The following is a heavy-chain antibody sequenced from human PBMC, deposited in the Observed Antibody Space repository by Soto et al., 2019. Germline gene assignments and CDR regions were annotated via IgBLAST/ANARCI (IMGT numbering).Heavy chain of an antibody. D-gene: IGHD6-19*01. Sequence: PSETLSLTCTVSGDSISSSRYYWGWIRQPPGKGLAWIGTIYYSGRTYYNPSLKSRVTISADTSKNQFSLQLSSVTVSDTAFYYCAKGNITGWTSYFDYWGHGTLVTVSS. CDR1: GDSISSSRYY. CDR2: IYYSGRT. V-gene: IGHV4-39*01. CDR3: AKGNITGWTSYFDY. J-gene: IGHJ4*01.